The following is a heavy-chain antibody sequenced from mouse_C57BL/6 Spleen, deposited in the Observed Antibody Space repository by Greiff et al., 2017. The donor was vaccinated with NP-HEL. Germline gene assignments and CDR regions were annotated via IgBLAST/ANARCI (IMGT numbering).Heavy chain of an antibody. J-gene: IGHJ3*01. CDR2: IDPSDGYT. CDR1: GYTFTSYW. D-gene: IGHD3-2*02. V-gene: IGHV1-69*01. CDR3: ARWGAQAAWFAY. Sequence: QVQLQQPGAELVMPGASVKLSCKASGYTFTSYWMHWVKQRPGQGLEWIGEIDPSDGYTNYNQKFKGKATLTADKSSSTAYMQLSSLTSEDSAVYDCARWGAQAAWFAYWGQGALVTVSA.